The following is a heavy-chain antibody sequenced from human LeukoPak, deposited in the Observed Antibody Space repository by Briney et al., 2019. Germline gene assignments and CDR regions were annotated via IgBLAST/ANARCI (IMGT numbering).Heavy chain of an antibody. CDR2: IIPIFGTA. CDR3: ASTTPGYCSSTSCYAAFDI. J-gene: IGHJ3*02. CDR1: GGTFSSYA. V-gene: IGHV1-69*01. D-gene: IGHD2-2*03. Sequence: SVRVSCKASGGTFSSYAISWVRQAPGQGLEWMGGIIPIFGTANYAQKFQGRVTITADESTSTAYMELSSLRSEDTAVYYCASTTPGYCSSTSCYAAFDIWGQGTMVTVSS.